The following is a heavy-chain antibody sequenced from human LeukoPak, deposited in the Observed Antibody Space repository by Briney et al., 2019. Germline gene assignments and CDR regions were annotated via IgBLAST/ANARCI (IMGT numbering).Heavy chain of an antibody. CDR1: GGSISNYY. Sequence: SDTLSLTCTVSGGSISNYYWSWIRQPPGKGLEWIGYIYYIGSTNYNPSLKSRVTISVDTSKNQFSLKLSSVTAADTAVYYCARHDGGSYGNWFDPWGQGTLVTVSS. J-gene: IGHJ5*02. D-gene: IGHD1-26*01. V-gene: IGHV4-59*08. CDR2: IYYIGST. CDR3: ARHDGGSYGNWFDP.